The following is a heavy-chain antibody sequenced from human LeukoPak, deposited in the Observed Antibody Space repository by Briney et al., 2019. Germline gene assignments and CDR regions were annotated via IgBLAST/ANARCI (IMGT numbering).Heavy chain of an antibody. J-gene: IGHJ4*02. CDR3: AKDVLHYYDSSGSFDY. Sequence: GVSLRLSCAASGFTFSSYAMSWVRQAPGKGLEWVSAISGSGGSTYYADSVKGRFTISRDNSKNTLYLQMNSLRAEDTAVYYCAKDVLHYYDSSGSFDYWGQGTLVTVSS. V-gene: IGHV3-23*01. D-gene: IGHD3-22*01. CDR2: ISGSGGST. CDR1: GFTFSSYA.